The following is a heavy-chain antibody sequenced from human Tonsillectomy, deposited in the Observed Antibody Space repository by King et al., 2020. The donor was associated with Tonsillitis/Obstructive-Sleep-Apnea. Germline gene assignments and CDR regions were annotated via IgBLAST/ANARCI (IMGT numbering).Heavy chain of an antibody. Sequence: VQLVESGGGLVQPGGSLRLSSAASEFTFSNYEMNWVRQAPGKGLEWVSYISSGGGTISYADSVKGRFTISRDNAKNSLYLQMNSLSAEDTAIYYCAREGYYYLDVWGKGTTVTVSS. CDR1: EFTFSNYE. CDR3: AREGYYYLDV. V-gene: IGHV3-48*03. CDR2: ISSGGGTI. J-gene: IGHJ6*03.